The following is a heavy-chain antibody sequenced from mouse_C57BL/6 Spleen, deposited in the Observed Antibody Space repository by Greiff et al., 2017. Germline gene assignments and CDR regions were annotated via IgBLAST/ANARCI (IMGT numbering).Heavy chain of an antibody. CDR1: GYTFTDHT. V-gene: IGHV1-78*01. CDR3: ARDYGSSYWYFDV. D-gene: IGHD1-1*01. CDR2: IYPRDGST. Sequence: VKLMESDAELVKPGASVKISCKVSGYTFTDHTIHWMKQRPEQGLEWIGYIYPRDGSTKYNAKFKGKATLTADKSTSTAYMQLNSLTSEDSAVYFCARDYGSSYWYFDVWGTGTTVTVSS. J-gene: IGHJ1*03.